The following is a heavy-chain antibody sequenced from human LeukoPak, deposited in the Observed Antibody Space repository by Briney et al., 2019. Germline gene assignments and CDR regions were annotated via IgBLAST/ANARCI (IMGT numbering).Heavy chain of an antibody. CDR1: GFTFSSYW. CDR2: IYLDGRTT. J-gene: IGHJ4*02. Sequence: GGSLRLSCAASGFTFSSYWMHWVRQSPGKGLVWVSRIYLDGRTTNYADSVKGRFTVSRDNAKNILYLQMDSLRPDDTAVYYCARGGSPSDHWGQGTLVTVSS. CDR3: ARGGSPSDH. V-gene: IGHV3-74*01. D-gene: IGHD3-16*01.